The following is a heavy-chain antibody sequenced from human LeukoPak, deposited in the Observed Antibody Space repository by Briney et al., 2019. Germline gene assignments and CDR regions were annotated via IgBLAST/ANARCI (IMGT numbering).Heavy chain of an antibody. Sequence: SETLSLTCTVSGGSISSYYWSWIRQPPGKGLEWIGYIYYSGSTNYNLSLKSRVTISVDTSKNQFSLKLSSVTAADTAVYYCARVGSSSRIDYWGQGTLVTVSS. J-gene: IGHJ4*02. D-gene: IGHD6-13*01. CDR1: GGSISSYY. V-gene: IGHV4-59*01. CDR2: IYYSGST. CDR3: ARVGSSSRIDY.